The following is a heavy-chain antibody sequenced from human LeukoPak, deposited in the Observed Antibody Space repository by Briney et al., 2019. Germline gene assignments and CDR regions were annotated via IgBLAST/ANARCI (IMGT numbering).Heavy chain of an antibody. CDR1: GFTFSDHY. Sequence: GGSLRLSCAASGFTFSDHYMDWVRQAPGKGLEWVGRTRNKANSYTTEYAASGKGRFTISRDESKTSLYLQMNSLKTEDTAVYYCASILGATIGSFDYWGQGTLVTVSS. V-gene: IGHV3-72*01. CDR3: ASILGATIGSFDY. D-gene: IGHD1-26*01. J-gene: IGHJ4*02. CDR2: TRNKANSYTT.